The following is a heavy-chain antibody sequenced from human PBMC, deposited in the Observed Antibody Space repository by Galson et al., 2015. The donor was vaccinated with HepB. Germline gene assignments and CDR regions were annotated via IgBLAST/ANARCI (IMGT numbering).Heavy chain of an antibody. CDR2: IIPIFGIA. V-gene: IGHV1-69*13. CDR3: ARDRGLGYCSSTSCYELDP. Sequence: SVKVSCKASGGTFSSYAISWVRQAPGQGLEWMGGIIPIFGIANYAQKFQGRVTITADESTSTAYMELSSLRSEDTAVYYCARDRGLGYCSSTSCYELDPWGQGTLVTVSS. J-gene: IGHJ5*02. CDR1: GGTFSSYA. D-gene: IGHD2-2*01.